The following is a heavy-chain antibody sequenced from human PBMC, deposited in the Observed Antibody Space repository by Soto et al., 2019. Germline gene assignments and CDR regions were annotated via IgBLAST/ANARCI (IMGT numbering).Heavy chain of an antibody. CDR2: ISGDGSFT. V-gene: IGHV3-74*01. D-gene: IGHD3-10*01. J-gene: IGHJ4*02. Sequence: EVQLVESGGGLVQPGGSLRLSCGASGVTFSNYWMHWVRQAPGEGLVWVSRISGDGSFTRFADSVKGRFTISRDNAKNTLYLQMNSLRADDTAVYYCARVGGGSGNFDYWGQGTLVTVSS. CDR1: GVTFSNYW. CDR3: ARVGGGSGNFDY.